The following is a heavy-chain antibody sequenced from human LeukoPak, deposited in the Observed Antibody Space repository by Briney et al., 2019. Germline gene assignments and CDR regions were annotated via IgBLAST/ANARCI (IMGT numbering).Heavy chain of an antibody. J-gene: IGHJ5*02. CDR1: GFTFSSYA. CDR3: AREGIVWFGESPNWFDP. Sequence: PGGSLRLSCAASGFTFSSYAMHWVRQAPGKGLEWLAVISYDGSNKYYADSVKGRFTISRDNSKNTLYPQMNSLRVEDTAVYYCAREGIVWFGESPNWFDPWGQGTLVTVSS. D-gene: IGHD3-10*01. CDR2: ISYDGSNK. V-gene: IGHV3-30-3*01.